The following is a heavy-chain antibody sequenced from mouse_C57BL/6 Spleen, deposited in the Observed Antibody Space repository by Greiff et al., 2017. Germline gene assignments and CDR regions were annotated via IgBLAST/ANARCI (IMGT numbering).Heavy chain of an antibody. CDR1: GYTFTSYW. Sequence: QVQLKQSGAELVRPGTSVKLSCKASGYTFTSYWMHWVKQRPGQGLEWIGVIDPSDSYTNYNQKFKGKATLTVDTSSSTAYMQLSSLTSEDSAVYYCASVHDYDVSYWGQGTLVTVSA. CDR3: ASVHDYDVSY. D-gene: IGHD2-4*01. V-gene: IGHV1-59*01. J-gene: IGHJ3*01. CDR2: IDPSDSYT.